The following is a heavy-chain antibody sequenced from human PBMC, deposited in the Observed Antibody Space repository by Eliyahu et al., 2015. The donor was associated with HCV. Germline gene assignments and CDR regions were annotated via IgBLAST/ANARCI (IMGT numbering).Heavy chain of an antibody. CDR2: IYYSGST. CDR1: GGSVXXGXYX. CDR3: ARDGDYDFFPYYYYGMDV. V-gene: IGHV4-61*01. D-gene: IGHD3-3*01. J-gene: IGHJ6*02. Sequence: QVQLQESGPGLVKPSETLSXTCTVSGGSVXXGXYXWSWIRQPPGKGLEWIGYIYYSGSTNYNPSLKSRVTISVDTSKNQFSLKLSSVTAADTAVYYCARDGDYDFFPYYYYGMDVWGQGTTVTVSS.